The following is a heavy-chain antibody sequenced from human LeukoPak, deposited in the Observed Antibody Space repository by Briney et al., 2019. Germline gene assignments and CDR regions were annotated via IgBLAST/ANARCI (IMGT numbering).Heavy chain of an antibody. CDR2: IKTKIDGGTT. V-gene: IGHV3-15*01. J-gene: IGHJ4*02. Sequence: PGGSLRLSCGASGFTFSNAWMSWVRQAPGKGLERVGRIKTKIDGGTTDYAAPVKGRFTISRDDSKNTLYLQMNSLKTEDTAVYYCTTQPWQVDYWGQGTLVTVSS. CDR1: GFTFSNAW. D-gene: IGHD6-19*01. CDR3: TTQPWQVDY.